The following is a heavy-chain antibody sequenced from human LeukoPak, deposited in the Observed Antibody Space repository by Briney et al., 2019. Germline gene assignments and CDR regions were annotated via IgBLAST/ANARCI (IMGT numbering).Heavy chain of an antibody. Sequence: GGSLRLSCAASGFTFSSYAMSWVRHAPGKGLEWVSAISGSGGSTYYADSVKGRFTISRDNSKNTLYLQMNSLRAEDTAVYYCAKRGVEYCSGGSCYHFDYWGQGTLVTVSS. CDR3: AKRGVEYCSGGSCYHFDY. CDR1: GFTFSSYA. V-gene: IGHV3-23*01. CDR2: ISGSGGST. D-gene: IGHD2-15*01. J-gene: IGHJ4*02.